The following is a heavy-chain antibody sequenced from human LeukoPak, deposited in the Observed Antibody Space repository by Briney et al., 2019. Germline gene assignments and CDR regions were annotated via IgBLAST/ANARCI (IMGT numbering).Heavy chain of an antibody. CDR3: ARVAYYYDSSGYYTFEY. Sequence: ASVKVSCKASGYTFTSYGISWVRQAPGQGLEWMGWISAYNGNTNHAQKLQGRVTMTTDTSTSTAYMELRSLRSDDTAVYYCARVAYYYDSSGYYTFEYWGQGTLVTVSS. V-gene: IGHV1-18*01. D-gene: IGHD3-22*01. CDR2: ISAYNGNT. CDR1: GYTFTSYG. J-gene: IGHJ4*02.